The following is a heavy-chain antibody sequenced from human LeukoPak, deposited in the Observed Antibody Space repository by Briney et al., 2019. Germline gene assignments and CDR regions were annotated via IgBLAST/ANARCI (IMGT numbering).Heavy chain of an antibody. Sequence: SLTLSLTCAISGDSVSSNSAAWNWIRQSPSRGLEWLGRTYYRSKWYNEYAVSVKSRITVNPDTSKNQFSLQLNSVTPEDTAVYYCARDGAPICSSTSCYAYYFDYWGQGTLVTVSS. V-gene: IGHV6-1*01. D-gene: IGHD2-2*01. CDR2: TYYRSKWYN. CDR1: GDSVSSNSAA. J-gene: IGHJ4*02. CDR3: ARDGAPICSSTSCYAYYFDY.